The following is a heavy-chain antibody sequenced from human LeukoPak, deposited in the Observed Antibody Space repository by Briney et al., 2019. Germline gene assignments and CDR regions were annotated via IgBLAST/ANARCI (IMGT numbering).Heavy chain of an antibody. CDR3: ARGGGGGTWFDP. D-gene: IGHD2-21*01. CDR2: IYSSGST. CDR1: GGSISVYY. V-gene: IGHV4-59*01. J-gene: IGHJ5*02. Sequence: SETLSLTCTVSGGSISVYYWSWIRQPPGKGLEWIGSIYSSGSTNYNPSLKSRVTISVDASKNQFSLKVNSMTAADTAVYYCARGGGGGTWFDPWGQGNLVTVSS.